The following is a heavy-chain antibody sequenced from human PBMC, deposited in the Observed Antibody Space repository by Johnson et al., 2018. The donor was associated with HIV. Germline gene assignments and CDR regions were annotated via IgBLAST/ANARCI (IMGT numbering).Heavy chain of an antibody. Sequence: VQLMESGGGVVRPGGSLRLACAASGFTFDDYGMSWVRQAPGKGLEWVSVIYSGGSTYYADSVKGRFTISSDNSKNTLYLQMNSLRAEDTAVYYCAKPMGGDDAFDIWGQGTTVTVSS. D-gene: IGHD3-16*01. CDR2: IYSGGST. J-gene: IGHJ3*02. V-gene: IGHV3-66*04. CDR3: AKPMGGDDAFDI. CDR1: GFTFDDYG.